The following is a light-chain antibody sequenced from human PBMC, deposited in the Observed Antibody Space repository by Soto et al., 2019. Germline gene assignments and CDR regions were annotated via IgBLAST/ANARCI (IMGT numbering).Light chain of an antibody. CDR2: AAS. V-gene: IGKV1-9*01. Sequence: DIQLTQSPSFLSASVGDRVTITCRASHGINDYLAWYQQKPGKAPKLLIYAASTLQSEVTSRFSGSASGTEFTLTISSLQPEDFATYYCQQFNTYPLPFGGGTKVEVK. CDR1: HGINDY. CDR3: QQFNTYPLP. J-gene: IGKJ4*01.